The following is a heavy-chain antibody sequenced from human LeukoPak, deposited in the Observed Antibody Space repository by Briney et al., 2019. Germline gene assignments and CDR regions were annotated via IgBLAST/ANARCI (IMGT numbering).Heavy chain of an antibody. CDR2: IRYSGTT. D-gene: IGHD4-23*01. CDR3: ARDYGGKFDS. Sequence: SETLSLTCTVSGGSISSSSYYWSWIRQPPGQGLKWIGYIRYSGTTSYNPSLKSRVTISVDTSKNQFSLRLSSVTAADTAVYYCARDYGGKFDSWGQGTQVTVSS. J-gene: IGHJ4*02. CDR1: GGSISSSSYY. V-gene: IGHV4-61*01.